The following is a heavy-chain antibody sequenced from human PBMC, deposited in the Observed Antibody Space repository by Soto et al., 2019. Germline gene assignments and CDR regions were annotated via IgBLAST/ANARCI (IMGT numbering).Heavy chain of an antibody. CDR2: INHNTNT. CDR3: AISPSTRDFWSGYYPGYFDY. D-gene: IGHD3-3*01. V-gene: IGHV4-34*01. CDR1: GGSFSDTY. Sequence: SETLSLTCAVYGGSFSDTYWNWFRQPPWKGLEWIGEINHNTNTIYNPSLTSRVTISVDTSKNHFSLKLSSVTAADTAVYYCAISPSTRDFWSGYYPGYFDYWGQGTLVTVSS. J-gene: IGHJ4*02.